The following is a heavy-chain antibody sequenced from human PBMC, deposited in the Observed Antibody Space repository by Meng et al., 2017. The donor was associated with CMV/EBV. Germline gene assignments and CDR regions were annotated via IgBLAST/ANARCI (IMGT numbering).Heavy chain of an antibody. CDR3: ARGLGVKLRDWFDY. Sequence: GGSLRLSCAASGFTVSSNYMSWVRQAPGKGLEWVAVISYDGSNKYYADSVKGRFTISRDNSKNTLYLQMNSLRAEDTAVYYCARGLGVKLRDWFDYWGQGTLVTVSS. CDR2: ISYDGSNK. D-gene: IGHD2-21*01. CDR1: GFTVSSNY. V-gene: IGHV3-30-3*01. J-gene: IGHJ4*02.